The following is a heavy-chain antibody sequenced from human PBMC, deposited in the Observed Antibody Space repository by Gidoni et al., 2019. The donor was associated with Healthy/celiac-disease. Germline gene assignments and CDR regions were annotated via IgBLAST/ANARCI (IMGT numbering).Heavy chain of an antibody. CDR2: ISGSGGST. J-gene: IGHJ4*02. V-gene: IGHV3-23*01. CDR3: SKAYSSGWKFDY. Sequence: EVQLLESGGGLVQPGGSLRLSCAASGFTFSSYAMSWVRQAPGKGLEWVSAISGSGGSTYYADSVKGRFTISRDNSKNTLYLQMNSLRAEDTAVYYCSKAYSSGWKFDYWGQGTLVTVSS. D-gene: IGHD6-19*01. CDR1: GFTFSSYA.